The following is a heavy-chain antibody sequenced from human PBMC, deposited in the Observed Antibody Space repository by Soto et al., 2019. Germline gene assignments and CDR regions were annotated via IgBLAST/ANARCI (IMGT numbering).Heavy chain of an antibody. Sequence: APGKGSCEASGYTLPRHYIHWGRPAPGQGLEWMGWINPNSGGTNYAQKFQGWVTMTRDTSISTAYMELSRLRSDDTAVYYCARSIAAADWFDPWGQGTLVTVSS. CDR2: INPNSGGT. CDR3: ARSIAAADWFDP. D-gene: IGHD6-13*01. V-gene: IGHV1-2*04. J-gene: IGHJ5*02. CDR1: GYTLPRHY.